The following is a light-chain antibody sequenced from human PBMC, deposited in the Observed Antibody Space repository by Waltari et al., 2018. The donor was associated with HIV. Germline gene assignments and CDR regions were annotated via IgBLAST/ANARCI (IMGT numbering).Light chain of an antibody. CDR1: NSDVGGYGY. J-gene: IGLJ3*02. CDR2: EVT. Sequence: QSVLTQPASVSGSPGQSITISCTGTNSDVGGYGYVSWYQQHPGKAPKLLIYEVTHRPSGFSSRFSGSKSGNTASMTISGLQAEDEADYYCSSYTATTAILFGGGTKVTVL. V-gene: IGLV2-14*01. CDR3: SSYTATTAIL.